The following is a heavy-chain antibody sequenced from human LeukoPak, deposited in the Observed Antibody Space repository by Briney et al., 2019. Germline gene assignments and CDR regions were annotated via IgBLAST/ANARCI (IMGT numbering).Heavy chain of an antibody. CDR2: INPNSAGT. CDR3: ARSVAAFYWYFDL. CDR1: GYTFIDYY. Sequence: APVKVSCKASGYTFIDYYMHWVRQAPGQGLEWMGQINPNSAGTNYAQEFPGRVTMTRDTSISTAYMELNRLRSDDTAVYYCARSVAAFYWYFDLWGRGTLVTVSS. V-gene: IGHV1-2*06. J-gene: IGHJ2*01. D-gene: IGHD6-19*01.